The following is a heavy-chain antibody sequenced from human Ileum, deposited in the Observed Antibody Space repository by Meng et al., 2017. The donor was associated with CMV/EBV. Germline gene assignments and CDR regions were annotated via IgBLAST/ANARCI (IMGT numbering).Heavy chain of an antibody. CDR2: IYYSGST. J-gene: IGHJ4*02. D-gene: IGHD1-26*01. Sequence: QVHLQESGPGLVKPSETLSLTCTVSGGSISSYYWSWIRQPPGKGLEWIGYIYYSGSTNYNPSLKSRVTISVDTSKNQFSLKLSSVTAADTAVYYCARVVGATVDYWGQGTLVTVSS. CDR1: GGSISSYY. CDR3: ARVVGATVDY. V-gene: IGHV4-59*01.